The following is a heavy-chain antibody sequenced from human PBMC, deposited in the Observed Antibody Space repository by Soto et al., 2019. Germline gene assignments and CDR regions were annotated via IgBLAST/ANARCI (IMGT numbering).Heavy chain of an antibody. CDR2: ISYDGSNK. CDR1: GFTFSSYA. CDR3: ARDTPYDFWSGQYYYGMDV. J-gene: IGHJ6*02. Sequence: GGSLRLSCAASGFTFSSYAMHWVRQAPGKGLEWVAVISYDGSNKYYADSVKGRFTISRDNSKNTLYLQMNSLRAEDTAVYYCARDTPYDFWSGQYYYGMDVWGQGTTVTVSS. D-gene: IGHD3-3*01. V-gene: IGHV3-30-3*01.